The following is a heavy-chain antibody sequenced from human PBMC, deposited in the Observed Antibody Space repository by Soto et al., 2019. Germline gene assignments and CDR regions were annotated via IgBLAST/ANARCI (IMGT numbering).Heavy chain of an antibody. CDR2: IWYDGSNK. D-gene: IGHD3-3*01. V-gene: IGHV3-33*01. Sequence: QVQLVESGGGVVQPGRSLRLSCAASGFTFSSYGMHWVRQAPGKGLEWVAVIWYDGSNKYYADSVKGRFTISRDNSKNTLYLQMNIMRAEDTAVYYCERDSFGRYYFDYWGEGTLVTVAA. CDR1: GFTFSSYG. J-gene: IGHJ4*02. CDR3: ERDSFGRYYFDY.